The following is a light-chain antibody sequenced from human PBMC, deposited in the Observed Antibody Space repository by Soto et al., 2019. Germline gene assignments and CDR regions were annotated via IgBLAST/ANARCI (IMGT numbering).Light chain of an antibody. Sequence: DVVMTQSPLSLPVTLGQPASISCMSSQSLVYSDGNTYLNWCQQRPGQSPRRLIYKVSNRDSGVPDRFSGSGSGTDFTLTISRVEAEDVGGYYSMQGTHWPPRTFGQGTKVEI. CDR1: QSLVYSDGNTY. CDR2: KVS. J-gene: IGKJ1*01. V-gene: IGKV2-30*01. CDR3: MQGTHWPPRT.